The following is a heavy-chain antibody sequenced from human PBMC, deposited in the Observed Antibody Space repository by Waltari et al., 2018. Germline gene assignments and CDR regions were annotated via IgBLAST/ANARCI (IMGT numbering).Heavy chain of an antibody. CDR1: GFTFSNFW. V-gene: IGHV3-7*01. J-gene: IGHJ4*02. CDR2: IKTDGREK. Sequence: EVQLVESGGGLVQPGGSLTLSCAASGFTFSNFWASWVSQAPGKGREWGATIKTDGREKYYVDSVKGRFTTFGDNAQNSLYLHMNSLRAEDTGVYYCARFGITATTDYWGQGTLVTVSS. D-gene: IGHD1-20*01. CDR3: ARFGITATTDY.